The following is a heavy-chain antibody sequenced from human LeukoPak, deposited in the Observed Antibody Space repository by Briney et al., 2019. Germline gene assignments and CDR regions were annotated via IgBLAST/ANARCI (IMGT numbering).Heavy chain of an antibody. CDR1: GFSVGGTH. J-gene: IGHJ4*02. V-gene: IGHV3-53*01. D-gene: IGHD1-1*01. CDR3: ARDTATTGGGLDS. CDR2: IYTGGTT. Sequence: AGSLRLSCAISGFSVGGTHMSWVRQAPGKGLEWVSAIYTGGTTYYADSVQGRFTVSRDNSKNILYLHMNNLRAEDTAVYYCARDTATTGGGLDSWGQGTLVTVSS.